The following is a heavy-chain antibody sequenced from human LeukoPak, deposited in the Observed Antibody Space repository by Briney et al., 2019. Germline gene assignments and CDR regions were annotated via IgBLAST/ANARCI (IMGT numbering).Heavy chain of an antibody. D-gene: IGHD6-6*01. J-gene: IGHJ6*03. CDR1: GFTFSSYW. Sequence: PGGSLRLSCAASGFTFSSYWMSSVRQAPGKGLEWVANIKQDGSEKYYVDSVKGRFTISRDNAKNSLYLQMNSLRAEDTAVYYCARDIPPSSSDYMDVWGKGTTVTVSS. CDR2: IKQDGSEK. CDR3: ARDIPPSSSDYMDV. V-gene: IGHV3-7*01.